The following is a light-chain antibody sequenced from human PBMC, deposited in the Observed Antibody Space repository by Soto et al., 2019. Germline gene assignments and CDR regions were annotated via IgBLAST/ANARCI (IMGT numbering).Light chain of an antibody. CDR2: GAS. CDR1: QSVNSN. J-gene: IGKJ4*01. CDR3: QQYNDWPLT. Sequence: EKVMTQSPAALSVSPGERATLSCRASQSVNSNLAWYQRKPGQAPRLLLYGASTRATGNPARFSGSASGTEFTLTISSLQSEDSAVYYCQQYNDWPLTFGGGTKVDIK. V-gene: IGKV3-15*01.